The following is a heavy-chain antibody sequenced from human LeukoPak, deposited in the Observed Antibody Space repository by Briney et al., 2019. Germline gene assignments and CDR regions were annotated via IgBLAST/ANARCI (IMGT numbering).Heavy chain of an antibody. J-gene: IGHJ6*03. CDR3: ARVGLCSGGSCNYYYYYMDV. D-gene: IGHD2-15*01. CDR1: GGSFSGYY. CDR2: INHSGST. V-gene: IGHV4-34*01. Sequence: SETLSLTCAVYGGSFSGYYWSWIRQPPGKGLEWIGEINHSGSTNYNPSLKSRVTISVDTSKNHFSLKLSSVTAADTAVYYCARVGLCSGGSCNYYYYYMDVWGKGTTVTVSS.